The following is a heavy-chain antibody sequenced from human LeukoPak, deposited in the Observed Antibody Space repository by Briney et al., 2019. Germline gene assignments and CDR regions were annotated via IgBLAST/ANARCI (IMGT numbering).Heavy chain of an antibody. D-gene: IGHD3-22*01. V-gene: IGHV3-21*04. Sequence: PGGSLRLSCAASGFTFSSYSMNWVRQAPGKGLEWVSSISSSSSNYIYYADSVKGRFTISSDNAKNSLYLQMHSLRAEDTAMYYCARGHYDSGHNWFDPWGQGTLVTVSS. CDR2: ISSSSSNYI. CDR1: GFTFSSYS. CDR3: ARGHYDSGHNWFDP. J-gene: IGHJ5*02.